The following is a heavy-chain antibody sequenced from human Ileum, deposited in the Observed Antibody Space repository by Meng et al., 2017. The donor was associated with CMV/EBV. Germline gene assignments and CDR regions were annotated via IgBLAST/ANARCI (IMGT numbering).Heavy chain of an antibody. V-gene: IGHV3-20*03. Sequence: SGFTFRDYGMNWARQAPGKGLEWVSGINWGSGTTNYADSVKGRFTISRDNAKNSLFLQMNSLRAEDTALYYCATGGVATVTARGLGYWGQGILVTVSS. CDR3: ATGGVATVTARGLGY. D-gene: IGHD4-17*01. J-gene: IGHJ4*02. CDR1: GFTFRDYG. CDR2: INWGSGTT.